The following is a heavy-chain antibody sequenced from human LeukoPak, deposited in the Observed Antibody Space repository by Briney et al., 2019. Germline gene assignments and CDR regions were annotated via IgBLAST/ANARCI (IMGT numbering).Heavy chain of an antibody. D-gene: IGHD3-22*01. V-gene: IGHV4-59*06. CDR3: ARAGHYYDSSLAFDI. CDR2: IYHSGST. CDR1: GASISSYY. J-gene: IGHJ3*02. Sequence: SETLSLTCTVSGASISSYYWSWVRQPPGKGLEWIGYIYHSGSTYYNPSLKSRVSISVDTSKTQFSLKLSSVTAADTAVYYCARAGHYYDSSLAFDIWGQGTMVTVSS.